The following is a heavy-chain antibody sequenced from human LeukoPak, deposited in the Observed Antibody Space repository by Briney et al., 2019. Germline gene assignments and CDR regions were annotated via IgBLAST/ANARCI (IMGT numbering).Heavy chain of an antibody. Sequence: GGSLRLSCAVSGFTFSSYWMTRVRQAPGKGLEWVANMNQDGDKKYYVDSVEGRFTISRDNAKNLVFLQMNNLRGEDTAVYHCARAGSGSYVGYYFDYWGQGALVTVSS. J-gene: IGHJ4*02. CDR2: MNQDGDKK. CDR1: GFTFSSYW. D-gene: IGHD6-19*01. CDR3: ARAGSGSYVGYYFDY. V-gene: IGHV3-7*01.